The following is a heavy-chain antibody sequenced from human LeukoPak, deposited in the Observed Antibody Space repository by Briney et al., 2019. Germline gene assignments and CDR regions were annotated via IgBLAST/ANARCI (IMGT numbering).Heavy chain of an antibody. J-gene: IGHJ5*02. V-gene: IGHV1-2*02. CDR3: ARDQPITMIVVVEGGWFDP. CDR1: GYIFTGYY. D-gene: IGHD3-22*01. Sequence: ASVKVSCKASGYIFTGYYMHWVRQAPGQGLEWMGWINPNSGGTNYAQKFQGRVTMTRDTSISTAYMELSRLRSDDTAVYYCARDQPITMIVVVEGGWFDPWGQGTLVTVSS. CDR2: INPNSGGT.